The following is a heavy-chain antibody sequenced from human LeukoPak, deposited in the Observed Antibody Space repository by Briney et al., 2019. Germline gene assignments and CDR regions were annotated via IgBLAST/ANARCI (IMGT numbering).Heavy chain of an antibody. CDR3: ARSDQLGGIIDY. J-gene: IGHJ4*02. CDR2: INGDNGNT. Sequence: GASVKVSCKASGYTFTNYAMHWVRLAPGQRLEWMGWINGDNGNTESSQKFQGRVTIIWDTSATTAYMELSSLRSEDTAVYYCARSDQLGGIIDYWGQGTLVTVSS. D-gene: IGHD7-27*01. V-gene: IGHV1-3*01. CDR1: GYTFTNYA.